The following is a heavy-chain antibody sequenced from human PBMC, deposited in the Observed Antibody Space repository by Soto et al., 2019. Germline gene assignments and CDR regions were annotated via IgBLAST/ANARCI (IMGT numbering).Heavy chain of an antibody. CDR3: VRGSIAVATWGG. V-gene: IGHV4-39*01. CDR2: TYYSGST. D-gene: IGHD6-19*01. J-gene: IGHJ4*02. CDR1: GGSISSSSYY. Sequence: QLQLQESGPGLVKPSETLSLTCTVSGGSISSSSYYWGWIRQPPGKGLAWIGSTYYSGSTYYNPSLKSRVTISVDTSKNQFSLKLSSVTAADADVYFRVRGSIAVATWGGWCQGTLVTVSS.